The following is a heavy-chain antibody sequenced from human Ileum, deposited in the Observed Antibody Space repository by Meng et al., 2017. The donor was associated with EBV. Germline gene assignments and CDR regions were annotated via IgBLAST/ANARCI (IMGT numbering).Heavy chain of an antibody. D-gene: IGHD3-10*01. CDR1: GFSVGILA. J-gene: IGHJ5*02. V-gene: IGHV3-30*18. Sequence: HVLLGGFGGDWVQTGKVLMLYCDAAGFSVGILAMHWVIQAPGQGLECVALISDQGSDKFYSDSVKGRFTSSRYNSRNMLYLDMNSLRNEDTAVYYCAKERRGFYAESWGQGTLVTVSS. CDR3: AKERRGFYAES. CDR2: ISDQGSDK.